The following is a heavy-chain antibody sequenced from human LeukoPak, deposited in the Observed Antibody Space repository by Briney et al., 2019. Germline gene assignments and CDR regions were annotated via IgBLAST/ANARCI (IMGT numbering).Heavy chain of an antibody. CDR2: IWYDGSNK. Sequence: GGSLRLSCAASGFTFSSYGMHWVRQAPGKGLEWVAVIWYDGSNKYYADSVKGRFTISRDNSENTLYLQMNSLRAEDTAVYYCARTTLSSGYYASYAFDIWGQGTMVTVSS. CDR1: GFTFSSYG. CDR3: ARTTLSSGYYASYAFDI. V-gene: IGHV3-33*01. D-gene: IGHD3-22*01. J-gene: IGHJ3*02.